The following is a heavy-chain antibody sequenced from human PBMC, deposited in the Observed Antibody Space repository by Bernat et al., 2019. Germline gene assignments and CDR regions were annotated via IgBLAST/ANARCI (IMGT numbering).Heavy chain of an antibody. CDR1: GFTFSSYG. V-gene: IGHV3-30*18. Sequence: QVQLVESGGGVVQPGRSLRLSCAASGFTFSSYGMHWVRQAPGKGLEWVAVISYDGCSKYYTDSVKGRFTISRDNSKNTLYLQMNSLRAEDTAVYYCAKGWYDYIWGSYRYTGNFDYWGQGTLVTVSS. D-gene: IGHD3-16*02. J-gene: IGHJ4*02. CDR3: AKGWYDYIWGSYRYTGNFDY. CDR2: ISYDGCSK.